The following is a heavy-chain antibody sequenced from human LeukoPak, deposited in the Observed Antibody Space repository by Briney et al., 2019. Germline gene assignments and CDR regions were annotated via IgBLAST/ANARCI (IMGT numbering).Heavy chain of an antibody. CDR2: ISDIGSI. CDR3: ARAHLGTYSYYYYGMDV. D-gene: IGHD3-16*01. Sequence: SETLSLTCTVSGGSISSYYWSWIRQPPGKGLEWIAYISDIGSINYNPSLKSRVTISVDTSKNQFSLKLSSVTAADTAAYYCARAHLGTYSYYYYGMDVWGQGTTVTVSS. CDR1: GGSISSYY. V-gene: IGHV4-59*12. J-gene: IGHJ6*02.